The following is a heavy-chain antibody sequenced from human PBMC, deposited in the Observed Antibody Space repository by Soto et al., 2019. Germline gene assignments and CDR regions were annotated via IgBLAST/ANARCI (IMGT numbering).Heavy chain of an antibody. D-gene: IGHD3-3*01. J-gene: IGHJ5*02. Sequence: QVQLVQSGAEVKKPGSSVKVSCKASGGTFSSYSISWVRQAPAQGLEWMGGIIPIYGTPSYSQKFQGRVTITADASTSKAYMELSSLRTEDTAVYYCARGVRGVGVVNFFGWFAPWGQGTLVSVSS. V-gene: IGHV1-69*01. CDR1: GGTFSSYS. CDR3: ARGVRGVGVVNFFGWFAP. CDR2: IIPIYGTP.